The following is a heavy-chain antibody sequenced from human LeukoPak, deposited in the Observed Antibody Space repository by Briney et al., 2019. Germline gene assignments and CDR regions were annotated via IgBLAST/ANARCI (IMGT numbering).Heavy chain of an antibody. J-gene: IGHJ6*02. CDR1: GGSISSYY. CDR3: ARDISGTSGGVYYGMDV. Sequence: PSETLSLTCTVSGGSISSYYWSWIRQPPGKGLEWIGYIYYSGSTNYNPSLKSRVTISVDTSKNQFSLKLSSVTAADTAVYYCARDISGTSGGVYYGMDVWGQGTTVTVSS. V-gene: IGHV4-59*01. CDR2: IYYSGST. D-gene: IGHD1-26*01.